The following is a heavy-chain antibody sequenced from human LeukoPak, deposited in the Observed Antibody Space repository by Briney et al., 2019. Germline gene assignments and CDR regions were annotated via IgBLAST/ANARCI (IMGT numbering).Heavy chain of an antibody. J-gene: IGHJ5*02. CDR1: GFTFSSYA. CDR3: ARSYSGSPRNWFDP. Sequence: GGSLRLSCAASGFTFSSYAMSWVRQAPGKGLEWVSAISGSGGITYYADSIKGRFTISRDNSKNTLYLQMNSLRAEDTAVYYCARSYSGSPRNWFDPWGQGTLVTVSS. D-gene: IGHD1-26*01. CDR2: ISGSGGIT. V-gene: IGHV3-23*01.